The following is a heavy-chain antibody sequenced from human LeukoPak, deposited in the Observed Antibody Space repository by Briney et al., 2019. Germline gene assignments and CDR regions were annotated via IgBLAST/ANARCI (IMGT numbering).Heavy chain of an antibody. J-gene: IGHJ5*02. CDR2: IYPGDSDT. D-gene: IGHD3-9*01. Sequence: PGESLKISCKGSGYSFTSYWIGWVRQMPGKGLEWMGIIYPGDSDTRYSPSFQGQVTISADKSISTAYLQWSSLRASDTAMYYCARHSSYYDILTGSNWFDPWGQGTLVTVSS. CDR1: GYSFTSYW. V-gene: IGHV5-51*01. CDR3: ARHSSYYDILTGSNWFDP.